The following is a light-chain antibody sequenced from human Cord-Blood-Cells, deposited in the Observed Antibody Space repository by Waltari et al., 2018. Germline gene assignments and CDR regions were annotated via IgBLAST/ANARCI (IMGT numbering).Light chain of an antibody. CDR1: QDISNY. Sequence: DLQMTQSPSSLSASVGDRVKITCQASQDISNYLNWSQQKPGKAPKLLIYDSSNLETGVPSRFSGSGSGTDFTFTISSLQPEDIATYYCQQYDNLPLTFGGGTKVEIK. CDR3: QQYDNLPLT. J-gene: IGKJ4*01. V-gene: IGKV1-33*01. CDR2: DSS.